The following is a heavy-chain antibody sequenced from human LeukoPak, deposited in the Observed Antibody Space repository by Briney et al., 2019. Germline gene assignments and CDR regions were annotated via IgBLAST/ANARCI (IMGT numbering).Heavy chain of an antibody. CDR2: IIHSGSI. D-gene: IGHD2-15*01. CDR1: GGSFSGYY. Sequence: SRALSLTCAVYGGSFSGYYWSWIRQPPGKGLEWIGEIIHSGSINYNPSLKSRVTISVDTSKNQFSLKLTSVTAADTAVYYCARAAYCSGGSCYSLLPYNYWGQGTLVTVSS. J-gene: IGHJ4*02. CDR3: ARAAYCSGGSCYSLLPYNY. V-gene: IGHV4-34*12.